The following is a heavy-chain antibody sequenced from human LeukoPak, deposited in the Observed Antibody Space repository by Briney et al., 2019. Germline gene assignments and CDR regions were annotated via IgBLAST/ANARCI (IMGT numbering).Heavy chain of an antibody. J-gene: IGHJ4*02. CDR3: ARAGGGSSGWSYFDY. D-gene: IGHD6-19*01. V-gene: IGHV3-7*01. CDR1: GFTFSRYW. Sequence: GGSLRLSCAASGFTFSRYWMTWVRQAPGKGLEWVANINQDGSEKYYVDSVKGRFSISRDNAKNSLYLQMTNLRAEDTAVYYCARAGGGSSGWSYFDYWGQGTLVTVSS. CDR2: INQDGSEK.